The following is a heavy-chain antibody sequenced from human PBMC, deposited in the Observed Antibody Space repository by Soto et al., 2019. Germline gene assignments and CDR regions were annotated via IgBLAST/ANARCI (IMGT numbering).Heavy chain of an antibody. CDR1: GGSITSDY. CDR2: SHYSGTT. CDR3: ARDILTGRYGMDV. J-gene: IGHJ6*02. V-gene: IGHV4-59*12. Sequence: QVQLQESGPGLVKPSETLSLTCTVSGGSITSDYWTWIRQPPGKGLEWMGYSHYSGTTNYHPSLKSRLTISSNTSKNHFSLKLSSVTAAATAVYYCARDILTGRYGMDVWGQGTTVTVSS. D-gene: IGHD3-9*01.